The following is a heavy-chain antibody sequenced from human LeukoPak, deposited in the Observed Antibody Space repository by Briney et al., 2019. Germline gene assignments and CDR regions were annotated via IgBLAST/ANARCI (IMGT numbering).Heavy chain of an antibody. CDR1: EYTFTGYY. Sequence: ASVKVSCKASEYTFTGYYMHWVRQAPGQGLEWMGWINPKNGGTKYAQKFQGRVTMTRDTSITTIYMELSSLRSDDTAMYYCARIPVGGGVYMDVWGKGTKVTVSS. CDR2: INPKNGGT. D-gene: IGHD4-23*01. J-gene: IGHJ6*03. CDR3: ARIPVGGGVYMDV. V-gene: IGHV1-2*02.